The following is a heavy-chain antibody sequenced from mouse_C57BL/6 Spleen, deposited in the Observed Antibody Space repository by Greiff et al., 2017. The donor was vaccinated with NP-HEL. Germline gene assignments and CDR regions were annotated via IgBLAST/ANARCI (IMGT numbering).Heavy chain of an antibody. J-gene: IGHJ4*01. CDR1: GYTFTSYW. Sequence: QVQLQQPGAELVRPGSSVKLSCKASGYTFTSYWMHWVKQRPIQGLEWIGNIDPSDSETHYNQKFKDKATLTVDKSSSTAYMQLSSLTSEDAAVYYCERGSARWLLNAMDYWGQGTSVTVSS. V-gene: IGHV1-52*01. CDR3: ERGSARWLLNAMDY. D-gene: IGHD2-3*01. CDR2: IDPSDSET.